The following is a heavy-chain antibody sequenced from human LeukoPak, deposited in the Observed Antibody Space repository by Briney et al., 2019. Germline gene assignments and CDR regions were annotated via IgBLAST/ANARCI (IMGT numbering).Heavy chain of an antibody. D-gene: IGHD6-19*01. CDR1: GFTFSSYG. J-gene: IGHJ4*02. Sequence: PGRALRLSCAASGFTFSSYGMHWVRQAPGKGLEWVAVISYDGSNKYYADSVKGRFTISRDNSKNTLYLQMNSLRAEDTAVYYCARDRHNFSGWDWGQGTLVTVSS. V-gene: IGHV3-30*03. CDR3: ARDRHNFSGWD. CDR2: ISYDGSNK.